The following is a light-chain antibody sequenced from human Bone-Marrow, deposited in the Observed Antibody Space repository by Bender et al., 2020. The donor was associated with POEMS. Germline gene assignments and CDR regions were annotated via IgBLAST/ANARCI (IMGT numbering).Light chain of an antibody. CDR2: DVS. CDR1: SSDVGGSKY. J-gene: IGLJ3*02. V-gene: IGLV2-14*03. CDR3: CSYAGSSIWV. Sequence: QSALTQPPSASGSPGQSVTISCTGTSSDVGGSKYVSWYQHHPGKAPRLMIYDVSNRPSGVSNRFSGSKSDNTASLTISGLQAEDEADFYCCSYAGSSIWVFGGGTKLTVL.